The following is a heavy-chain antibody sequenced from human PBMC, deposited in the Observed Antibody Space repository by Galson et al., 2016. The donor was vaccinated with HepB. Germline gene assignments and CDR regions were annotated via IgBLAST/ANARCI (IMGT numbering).Heavy chain of an antibody. Sequence: SLRLSCAASGFTFSTHDMSWVRQAPGKGLEWVSAISGIGENTHYADSVKGRFTISRDTSKNTVFLQMNNMRGGDTAVYYCAKDGLQFSGSWGQGAGVTVSS. D-gene: IGHD3-22*01. CDR1: GFTFSTHD. V-gene: IGHV3-23*01. CDR2: ISGIGENT. J-gene: IGHJ4*02. CDR3: AKDGLQFSGS.